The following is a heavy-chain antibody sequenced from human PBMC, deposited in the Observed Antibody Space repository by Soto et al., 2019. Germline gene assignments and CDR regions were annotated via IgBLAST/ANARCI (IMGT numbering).Heavy chain of an antibody. V-gene: IGHV1-46*01. Sequence: ASVKVSCKASGYTFTSYYIHWVRQAPGQGLEWMGIINPSGGSTSYAQKFQGRVTMTRDTSTSTVYMELSSLRSEDTAVYYCARDLAVAGSYQYHYYYYYGMDVWG. CDR3: ARDLAVAGSYQYHYYYYYGMDV. CDR2: INPSGGST. J-gene: IGHJ6*02. D-gene: IGHD6-19*01. CDR1: GYTFTSYY.